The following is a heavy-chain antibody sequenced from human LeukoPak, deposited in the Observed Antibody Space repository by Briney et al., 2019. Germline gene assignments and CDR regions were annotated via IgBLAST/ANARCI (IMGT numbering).Heavy chain of an antibody. CDR1: GGTFSSYA. V-gene: IGHV1-69*13. CDR3: ARDRGRDGYSDY. Sequence: PVNVSCKASGGTFSSYAISWVRQAPGQGLEWMGGIIPIFGTANYAQKFQGRVTITADESTSTAYMELSSLRSEDTAVYYCARDRGRDGYSDYWGQGTLVTVSS. J-gene: IGHJ4*02. CDR2: IIPIFGTA. D-gene: IGHD5-24*01.